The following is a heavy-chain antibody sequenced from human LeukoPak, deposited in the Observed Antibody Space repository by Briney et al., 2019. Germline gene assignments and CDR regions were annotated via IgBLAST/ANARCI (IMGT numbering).Heavy chain of an antibody. CDR1: GGSISDYY. CDR3: ARHSSDWFYFDS. Sequence: SETLSLTCSVSGGSISDYYWSWVRQPPGKTLEWIGYVYYNGNTKYSPSLKSRVTMSVDSSKNQFSLKLTSMTAADTAIYYCARHSSDWFYFDSWGRGTLVTVSS. CDR2: VYYNGNT. V-gene: IGHV4-59*01. D-gene: IGHD3-9*01. J-gene: IGHJ4*02.